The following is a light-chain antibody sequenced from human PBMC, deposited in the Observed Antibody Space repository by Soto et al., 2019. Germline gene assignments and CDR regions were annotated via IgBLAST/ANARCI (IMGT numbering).Light chain of an antibody. CDR3: QQHSHWPPWT. V-gene: IGKV3-11*01. CDR2: GAS. CDR1: ENVRTF. J-gene: IGKJ1*01. Sequence: VLTQSNATLSLSHRERATLSCRASENVRTFVDWYQQKPGQAPRLLIYGASNRATDIPARFSGSGSGTDFTLTISNLEPEDFAVYYCQQHSHWPPWTFGQGGKV.